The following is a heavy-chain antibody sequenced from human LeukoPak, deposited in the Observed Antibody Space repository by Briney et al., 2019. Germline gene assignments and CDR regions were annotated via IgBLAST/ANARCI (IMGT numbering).Heavy chain of an antibody. D-gene: IGHD5/OR15-5a*01. V-gene: IGHV3-7*01. J-gene: IGHJ4*02. Sequence: GGSLRLSCAASGFTFSNYWMSWVRQAPGKGLEWVANIKQDGSEKYYVNSVKGRFTISRDNAKNSLYLQMNSLSDEDTAVYYCARDPTQYLRYGHFDYWGQGTLVTVSS. CDR3: ARDPTQYLRYGHFDY. CDR2: IKQDGSEK. CDR1: GFTFSNYW.